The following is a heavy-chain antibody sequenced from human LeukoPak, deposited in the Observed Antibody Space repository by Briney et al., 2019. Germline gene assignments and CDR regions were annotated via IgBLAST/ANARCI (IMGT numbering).Heavy chain of an antibody. CDR3: AKAVSGWFEAGGN. V-gene: IGHV3-23*01. Sequence: GGSLRLSCAASGFTFSSYGMSWVRQAPGKGLEWVSGISVSGGSTYYADSVKGRFTITRDYSKNILYLQMNSLRAEDTAIYYCAKAVSGWFEAGGNWGQGTLVTVSS. J-gene: IGHJ4*02. CDR1: GFTFSSYG. CDR2: ISVSGGST. D-gene: IGHD6-19*01.